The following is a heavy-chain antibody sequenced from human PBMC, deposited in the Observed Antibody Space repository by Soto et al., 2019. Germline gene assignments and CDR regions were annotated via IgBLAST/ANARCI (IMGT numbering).Heavy chain of an antibody. Sequence: GASVKVSCKASGYTFTSYAMHWVRQAPGQRLEWMGWINAGNGNTKYSQKFQGRVTITRDTSASTAYMELSSLRSEDTAVYYCARDRWLVVRNYYYYYMDVWGKGTTVTVS. CDR2: INAGNGNT. V-gene: IGHV1-3*01. CDR1: GYTFTSYA. CDR3: ARDRWLVVRNYYYYYMDV. J-gene: IGHJ6*03. D-gene: IGHD6-19*01.